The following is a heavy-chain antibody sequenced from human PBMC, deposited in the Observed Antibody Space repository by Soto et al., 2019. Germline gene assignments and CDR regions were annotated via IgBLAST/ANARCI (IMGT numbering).Heavy chain of an antibody. CDR1: GFTFSSYS. J-gene: IGHJ6*02. V-gene: IGHV3-21*01. CDR2: ITSSSSFI. CDR3: ASRHYGMDV. Sequence: EVELVESGGGLVKPGGSLRLSCAASGFTFSSYSMNWVRQAPGKGLEWVSSITSSSSFIYYADSVKGRFTISRDNAKNSLYLQMNSLRAEDTAVYYCASRHYGMDVWGQGTTVTVSS.